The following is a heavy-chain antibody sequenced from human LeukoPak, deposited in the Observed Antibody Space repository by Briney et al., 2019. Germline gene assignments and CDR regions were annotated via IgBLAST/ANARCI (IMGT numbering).Heavy chain of an antibody. J-gene: IGHJ4*02. V-gene: IGHV3-15*01. CDR2: IKSKTDGGTT. Sequence: GGSLRLSCAASGFTFSNAWMSSVRQAPGKGLEWVGRIKSKTDGGTTDYAAPVKGRFTISRDDSKNTLYVQMNSLKTEDTAVYYCTTGPYDYGSGTYYHWGQGTLVTVSS. CDR3: TTGPYDYGSGTYYH. CDR1: GFTFSNAW. D-gene: IGHD3-10*01.